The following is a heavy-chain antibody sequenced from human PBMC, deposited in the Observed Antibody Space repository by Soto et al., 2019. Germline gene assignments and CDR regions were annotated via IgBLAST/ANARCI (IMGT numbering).Heavy chain of an antibody. CDR1: GYTFTSYA. Sequence: GASVKVSCKASGYTFTSYAMHWVRQAPGQRLEWMGWINAGNGNTKYSQKFQGRVTITRDLSTHTIYMDFRSLKSEDTAVYYCAASPSFWQNYYYGAMDVWGQGTTVTVSS. CDR2: INAGNGNT. CDR3: AASPSFWQNYYYGAMDV. V-gene: IGHV1-3*01. J-gene: IGHJ6*02.